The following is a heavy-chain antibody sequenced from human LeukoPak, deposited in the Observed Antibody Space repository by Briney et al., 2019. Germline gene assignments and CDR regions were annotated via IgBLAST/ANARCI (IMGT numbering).Heavy chain of an antibody. V-gene: IGHV1-2*02. D-gene: IGHD6-6*01. Sequence: ASVDVSCKASGYTFTDYYIHWVRQAPGQGLEWMGWINPKSGVTNYSQKFQGRVTLTRDMSISTAYMELSRLRSDDTAVYYCEISSSSIIFAFDIWGQGTMVTVSS. CDR2: INPKSGVT. CDR3: EISSSSIIFAFDI. J-gene: IGHJ3*02. CDR1: GYTFTDYY.